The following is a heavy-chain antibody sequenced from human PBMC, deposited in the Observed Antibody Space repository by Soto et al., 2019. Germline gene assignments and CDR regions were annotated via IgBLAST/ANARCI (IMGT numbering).Heavy chain of an antibody. D-gene: IGHD6-25*01. Sequence: GGSLRLSCAASGFTVSSAYMSWVRQGPGKGLEWISAIYSGGSTYYADSVEGRFTISRDSSKNTLFLQMNSLSAEDTAVYYCTRDQSGAYIYWGQGTPVTVSS. CDR2: IYSGGST. CDR1: GFTVSSAY. V-gene: IGHV3-53*01. J-gene: IGHJ4*02. CDR3: TRDQSGAYIY.